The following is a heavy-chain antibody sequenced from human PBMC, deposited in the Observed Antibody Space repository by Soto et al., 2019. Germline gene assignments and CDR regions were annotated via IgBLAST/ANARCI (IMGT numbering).Heavy chain of an antibody. CDR1: GFTFSNYG. CDR2: ISYDGSNK. J-gene: IGHJ4*02. Sequence: QVQLLESGGGVVQPGRSLRLSCAASGFTFSNYGMHWVRQAPGKGLEWVTVISYDGSNKYYADSVKGRFTVSRDNSKNTLYLQMNSLRAEDTAVYYCAGGWYYFDYWGQGTLVTVSS. CDR3: AGGWYYFDY. V-gene: IGHV3-30*03. D-gene: IGHD6-19*01.